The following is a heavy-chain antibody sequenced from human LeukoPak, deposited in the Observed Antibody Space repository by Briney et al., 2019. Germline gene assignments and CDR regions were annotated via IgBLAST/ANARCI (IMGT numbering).Heavy chain of an antibody. V-gene: IGHV4-59*01. Sequence: SETLSLTCTVSGGSISSYYWSWIRQPPGKGLEWIGYIYYSGSTNYNPSLKSRVTISVDTSKNQFSLKLSSVTAADTAVYYCARVVVGATTLPYNWFDPWGQGTLVTVSS. CDR2: IYYSGST. D-gene: IGHD1-26*01. J-gene: IGHJ5*02. CDR3: ARVVVGATTLPYNWFDP. CDR1: GGSISSYY.